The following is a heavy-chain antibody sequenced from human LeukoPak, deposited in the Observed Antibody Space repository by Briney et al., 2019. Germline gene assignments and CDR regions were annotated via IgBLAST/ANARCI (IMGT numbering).Heavy chain of an antibody. CDR1: GGSISSSSYY. CDR2: IYYSGST. Sequence: ASETLSLTCTVSGGSISSSSYYWGWIRQPPGKGLEWIGSIYYSGSTYYNPSLKSRVTISVDTSKNQFSLKLSSVTAADTAVYYCARLKYYYGMDVWGQGTTVTVSS. CDR3: ARLKYYYGMDV. V-gene: IGHV4-39*07. J-gene: IGHJ6*02.